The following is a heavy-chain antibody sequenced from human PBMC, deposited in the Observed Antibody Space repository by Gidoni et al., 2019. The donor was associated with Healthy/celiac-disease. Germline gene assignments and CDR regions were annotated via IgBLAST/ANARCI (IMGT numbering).Heavy chain of an antibody. J-gene: IGHJ4*02. CDR3: ARSSGYYFGY. V-gene: IGHV4-39*01. CDR1: GGSISSSSYY. D-gene: IGHD3-22*01. Sequence: QLQLQESGPGRVKPSETLSLTCTVSGGSISSSSYYWGWIRQPPGKGLEWIGSIYSSGSTYYNPSLKSRVTISVDTSKNQFSLKLSSVTAADTAVYYCARSSGYYFGYWGQGTLVTVSS. CDR2: IYSSGST.